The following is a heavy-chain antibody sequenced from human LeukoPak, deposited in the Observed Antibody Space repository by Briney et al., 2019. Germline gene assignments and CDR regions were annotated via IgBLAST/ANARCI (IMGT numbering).Heavy chain of an antibody. V-gene: IGHV4-34*01. CDR1: GGSLSYYY. J-gene: IGHJ4*02. Sequence: SETLSLTCAVYGGSLSYYYWSWIRQPPEKGLEWIGEINRSGSTNYNPSLKSRVSISVDTSKNQFSLKLSSVTAADTAVYYCARDRPRRVVTGPPYYFDYWGQGALVTVSS. CDR3: ARDRPRRVVTGPPYYFDY. CDR2: INRSGST. D-gene: IGHD3-10*01.